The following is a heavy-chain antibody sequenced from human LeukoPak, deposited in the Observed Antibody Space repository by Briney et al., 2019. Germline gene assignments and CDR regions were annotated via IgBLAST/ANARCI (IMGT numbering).Heavy chain of an antibody. V-gene: IGHV4-59*08. CDR1: GGSISSYY. Sequence: SETLSLTCTVSGGSISSYYWSWIRQPPGKGLEWIGYIYYSGSTNYNPSLKSRVTISVDTSKNQFSLKLSSVTAAETAVYYCARQSSGRYYFDYWGQGALVTVSS. CDR2: IYYSGST. J-gene: IGHJ4*02. D-gene: IGHD3-16*02. CDR3: ARQSSGRYYFDY.